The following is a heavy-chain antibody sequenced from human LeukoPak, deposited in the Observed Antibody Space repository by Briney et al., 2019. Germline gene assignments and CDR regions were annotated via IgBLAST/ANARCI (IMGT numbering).Heavy chain of an antibody. CDR1: GASIDTYY. D-gene: IGHD2-2*01. J-gene: IGHJ4*02. CDR2: FSYSGST. Sequence: SETLSLTCTVSGASIDTYYWTWIRQPPGKGLEWIGDFSYSGSTSYSPSLKSRVTISVDTSKTQISLKLTSATAADTAFYYCACLSVYHNNDFDYWGQGILVTVSS. CDR3: ACLSVYHNNDFDY. V-gene: IGHV4-59*08.